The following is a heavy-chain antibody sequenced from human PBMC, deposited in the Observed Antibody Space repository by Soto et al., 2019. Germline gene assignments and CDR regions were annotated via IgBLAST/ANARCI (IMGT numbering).Heavy chain of an antibody. V-gene: IGHV1-69*13. CDR1: GGTFSSYA. J-gene: IGHJ3*02. D-gene: IGHD2-15*01. Sequence: SVKVSCKASGGTFSSYAISWVRQAPGQGLEWMGGIIPIFGTANYAQKFQGRVTITADESTSTAYMELSSLRSEDTAVYYCAIFSPDIVVVVAATHVSFDIWGQGTMVTVSS. CDR3: AIFSPDIVVVVAATHVSFDI. CDR2: IIPIFGTA.